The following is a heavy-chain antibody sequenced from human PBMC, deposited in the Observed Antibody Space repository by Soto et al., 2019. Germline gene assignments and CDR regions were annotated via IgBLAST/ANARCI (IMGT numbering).Heavy chain of an antibody. CDR3: ARSGDNYNVLDY. V-gene: IGHV3-11*03. D-gene: IGHD3-10*02. Sequence: GGPQRLSCSAAGVTLSDRSVSCIRTAPGKGLEWVSFSSNSGTFTKYADSVKGRFTISRDNAKNSLYLQINNLRGEDTAIYFCARSGDNYNVLDYWGPGTPVPVSS. CDR2: SSNSGTFT. CDR1: GVTLSDRS. J-gene: IGHJ4*02.